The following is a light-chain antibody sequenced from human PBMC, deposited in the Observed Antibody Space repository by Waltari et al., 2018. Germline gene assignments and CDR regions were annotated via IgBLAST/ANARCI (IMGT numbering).Light chain of an antibody. Sequence: QSVLTQPPSASGTPGQRVTISCSGSSSNIGSNTVNWYQQLPGTAPKLLIYNNNQRPSGVPDRFSASKSGTSASLAISGLQSEDEADYYCATWDDSLSVYVAFGGGTKLTVL. CDR2: NNN. V-gene: IGLV1-44*01. J-gene: IGLJ2*01. CDR3: ATWDDSLSVYVA. CDR1: SSNIGSNT.